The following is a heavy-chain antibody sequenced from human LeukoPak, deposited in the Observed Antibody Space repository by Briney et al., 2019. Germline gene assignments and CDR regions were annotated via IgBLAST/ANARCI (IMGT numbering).Heavy chain of an antibody. CDR1: GGSISSYY. D-gene: IGHD4-17*01. V-gene: IGHV4-59*12. Sequence: PSETLSLTCTVSGGSISSYYWSWIRQPPGKGLEWIGYIYYSGSTNYNPSLKSRVTISVDTSKNQFSLKLSSVTAADTAVYYCARDHDYGDYAFDYWGQGTLVTVSS. J-gene: IGHJ4*02. CDR2: IYYSGST. CDR3: ARDHDYGDYAFDY.